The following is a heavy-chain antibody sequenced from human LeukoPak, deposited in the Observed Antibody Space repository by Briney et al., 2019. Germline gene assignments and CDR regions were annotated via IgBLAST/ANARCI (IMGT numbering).Heavy chain of an antibody. Sequence: PGGSLRLSCAASGFTFSSYWMSWVRQAPGKGLEWVANIKQDGSEKYYVDSVKGRFTISRDNAKNSLYLQMNSLRAEDTAVYYCASWGYSNYVFQPFDYWAREPWSPSPQ. CDR2: IKQDGSEK. CDR1: GFTFSSYW. CDR3: ASWGYSNYVFQPFDY. V-gene: IGHV3-7*01. J-gene: IGHJ4*02. D-gene: IGHD4-11*01.